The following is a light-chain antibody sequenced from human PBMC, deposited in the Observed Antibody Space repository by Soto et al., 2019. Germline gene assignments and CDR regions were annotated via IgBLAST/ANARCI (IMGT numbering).Light chain of an antibody. CDR2: DDR. V-gene: IGLV3-21*02. Sequence: SYELTQPPSVSVAPGQTARITCGGNNIGSKSVHWYQLKPGQAPVLVIYDDRDRPSGIPERFSGSKSGNTATPTISRVEAGDEADYYCQVWDSSSEHIVFGGGTKLTVL. CDR1: NIGSKS. CDR3: QVWDSSSEHIV. J-gene: IGLJ2*01.